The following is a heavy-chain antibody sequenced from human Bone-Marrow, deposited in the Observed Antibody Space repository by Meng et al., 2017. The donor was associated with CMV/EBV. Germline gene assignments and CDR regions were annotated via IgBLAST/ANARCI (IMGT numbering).Heavy chain of an antibody. CDR2: TYYRSKWYN. V-gene: IGHV6-1*01. CDR1: GASVASNSAA. Sequence: TLSLTCAISGASVASNSAAWNWIRQSPSRGLEWLGRTYYRSKWYNDYAVSVKSRITINPDTSKNQFSLQLNSVTPEDTAVYYCARGVPLAETYDFWSGYRYYFDYWGQGTLVTVSS. J-gene: IGHJ4*02. CDR3: ARGVPLAETYDFWSGYRYYFDY. D-gene: IGHD3-3*01.